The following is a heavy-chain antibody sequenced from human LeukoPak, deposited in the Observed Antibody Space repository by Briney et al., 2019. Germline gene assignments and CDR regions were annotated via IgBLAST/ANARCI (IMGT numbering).Heavy chain of an antibody. Sequence: ASVTVSCKASGYTFTSYGISWVRQAPGQGLEWMGWISAYNGNTNYAQKVQGRVTMTTDTSTSTAYMELRSLRSDDTAVYYCARAWGQWLVQGSPDWFDPWGQGTLVTVSS. CDR1: GYTFTSYG. V-gene: IGHV1-18*01. D-gene: IGHD6-19*01. CDR3: ARAWGQWLVQGSPDWFDP. CDR2: ISAYNGNT. J-gene: IGHJ5*02.